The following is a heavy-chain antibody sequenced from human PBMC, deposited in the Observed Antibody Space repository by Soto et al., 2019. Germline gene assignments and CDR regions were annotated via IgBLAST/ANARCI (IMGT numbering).Heavy chain of an antibody. V-gene: IGHV1-3*01. CDR3: ASPVEGSIAAAGIDY. CDR1: GYTFTSYA. Sequence: GASVKVSCKASGYTFTSYAMHWVRQAPGQRLEWMGWINAGNGNTKYSQKFQGRVTITRDTSASTAYMELSSLRSEDTAVYYCASPVEGSIAAAGIDYWGQGTLVTVSS. CDR2: INAGNGNT. J-gene: IGHJ4*02. D-gene: IGHD6-13*01.